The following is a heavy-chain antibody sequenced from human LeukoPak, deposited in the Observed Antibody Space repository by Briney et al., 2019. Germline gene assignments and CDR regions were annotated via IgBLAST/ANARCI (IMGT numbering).Heavy chain of an antibody. CDR1: GGSISSSSYY. V-gene: IGHV4-39*07. J-gene: IGHJ2*01. D-gene: IGHD2-2*01. CDR2: IYYSGST. CDR3: ARVVPAAIGYFDL. Sequence: SETLSLTCTVSGGSISSSSYYWGWIRQPPGKGLEWIGSIYYSGSTYYNPSLKSRVTISVDTSKNQFSLKLSSVTAADTAVYYCARVVPAAIGYFDLWGRGTLVTVSS.